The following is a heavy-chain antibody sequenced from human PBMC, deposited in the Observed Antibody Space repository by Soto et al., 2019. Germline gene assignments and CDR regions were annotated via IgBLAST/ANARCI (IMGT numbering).Heavy chain of an antibody. CDR1: GGSFSGYY. CDR3: ARGHPRPVLRFLEWLPIPQFDY. V-gene: IGHV4-34*01. J-gene: IGHJ4*02. Sequence: KPSETLSLTCAVYGGSFSGYYWSWIRQPPGKGLEWIGEINHSGSTNYNPSLKSRVTISVDTSKNQFSLKLSSVTAADTAVYYCARGHPRPVLRFLEWLPIPQFDYWGQGTLVTVSS. CDR2: INHSGST. D-gene: IGHD3-3*01.